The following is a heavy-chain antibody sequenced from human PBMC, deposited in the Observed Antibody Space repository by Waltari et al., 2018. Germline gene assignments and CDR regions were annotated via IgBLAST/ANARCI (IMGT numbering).Heavy chain of an antibody. V-gene: IGHV4-4*02. J-gene: IGHJ4*02. D-gene: IGHD2-2*01. CDR2: IFHTEAT. CDR3: VRAGYCSRSGCQTWAWD. CDR1: GGPIPSLTW. Sequence: QVQLPASGPGLVKPSGTLSPTCAVSGGPIPSLTWWTWVRQPPGKGLEWIGEIFHTEATSYNPSLKSRLTISVDKSKNQFSLKLSSVTVADTAVYYCVRAGYCSRSGCQTWAWDWGQGTLVTVSS.